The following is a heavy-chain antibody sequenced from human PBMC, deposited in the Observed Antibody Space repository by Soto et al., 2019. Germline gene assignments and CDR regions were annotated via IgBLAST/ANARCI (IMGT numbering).Heavy chain of an antibody. CDR2: IYYSGST. J-gene: IGHJ6*02. CDR1: GGSVSSGSYY. Sequence: KSSETLSLTCTVSGGSVSSGSYYWSWIRQPPGKGLEWIGYIYYSGSTNYNPSLKSRVTISVDTSKNQFSLKLSSVTAADTAVYYCAREGGYSYGGGMDVWGQGTTVTVSS. CDR3: AREGGYSYGGGMDV. D-gene: IGHD5-18*01. V-gene: IGHV4-61*01.